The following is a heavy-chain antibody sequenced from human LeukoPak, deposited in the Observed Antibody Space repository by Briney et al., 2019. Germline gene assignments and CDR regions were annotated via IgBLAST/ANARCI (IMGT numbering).Heavy chain of an antibody. Sequence: EASVKVSCKASGGTFSSYAISWVRQAPGQGLEWMGGIIPIFGTANYAQKFQGRVTITTDESTSTAYMELSSLRSEDTAAYYCARGVYSSSSIWFDPWGQGTLVTVSS. D-gene: IGHD6-6*01. CDR3: ARGVYSSSSIWFDP. CDR2: IIPIFGTA. J-gene: IGHJ5*02. V-gene: IGHV1-69*05. CDR1: GGTFSSYA.